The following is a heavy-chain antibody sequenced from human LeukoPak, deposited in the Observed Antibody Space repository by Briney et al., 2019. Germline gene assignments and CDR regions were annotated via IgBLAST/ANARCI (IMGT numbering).Heavy chain of an antibody. J-gene: IGHJ4*02. CDR1: GGSISSFY. CDR3: ARSGGYSSPQNY. CDR2: IYSSGST. D-gene: IGHD6-19*01. Sequence: SETLSLTCTVSGGSISSFYWSWIRQPPGKGLEWIGYIYSSGSTKYNSSLKSRVTISVDTSKNQFSLKLSSVTAADTAVYYCARSGGYSSPQNYWGQGTLVTVSS. V-gene: IGHV4-59*01.